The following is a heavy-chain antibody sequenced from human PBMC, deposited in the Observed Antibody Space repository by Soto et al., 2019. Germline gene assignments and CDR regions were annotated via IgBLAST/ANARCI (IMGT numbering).Heavy chain of an antibody. V-gene: IGHV3-11*01. Sequence: PGGSLRLSCAASGFTFSDYYMSWIRQAPGKGLEWVSYISSGGTTIYYADSVKGRFTISRDNAKNSLYLQMNSLRAEDSAVYYCARERYSSGYSGPQDYWGQGTLVTSPQ. CDR3: ARERYSSGYSGPQDY. D-gene: IGHD3-22*01. J-gene: IGHJ4*02. CDR1: GFTFSDYY. CDR2: ISSGGTTI.